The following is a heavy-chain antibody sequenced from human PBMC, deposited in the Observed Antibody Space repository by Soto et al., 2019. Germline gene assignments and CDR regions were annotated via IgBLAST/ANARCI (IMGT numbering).Heavy chain of an antibody. Sequence: QVQLVESGGGVVQPGRSLRLSCAASGFTFSSYGMHWVLQAPGKGLEWVAVIWYDGSNKYYADSVKGRFTISRDNSKNTLYLQMNSLRAEDTAVYYCARDRYSSGWYDLDYWGQGTLVTVSS. V-gene: IGHV3-33*01. D-gene: IGHD6-19*01. CDR3: ARDRYSSGWYDLDY. CDR2: IWYDGSNK. CDR1: GFTFSSYG. J-gene: IGHJ4*02.